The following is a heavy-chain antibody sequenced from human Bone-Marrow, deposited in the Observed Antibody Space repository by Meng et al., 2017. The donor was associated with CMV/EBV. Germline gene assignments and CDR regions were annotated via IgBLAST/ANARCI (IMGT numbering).Heavy chain of an antibody. V-gene: IGHV4-31*02. CDR1: GGSIRSGNYY. CDR3: AIAGPDVSSCYDY. Sequence: SGGSIRSGNYYWNWIRQHPGKGPEWIGYIHSSGSTYHNPSLKSRLTISVDTSKNQFSLKLFSVTAADTAVYYCAIAGPDVSSCYDYWGQGTLVTVSS. J-gene: IGHJ4*02. D-gene: IGHD1-14*01. CDR2: IHSSGST.